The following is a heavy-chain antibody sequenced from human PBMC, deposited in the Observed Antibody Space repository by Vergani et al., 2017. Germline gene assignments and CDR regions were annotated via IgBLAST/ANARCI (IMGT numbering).Heavy chain of an antibody. V-gene: IGHV2-5*01. CDR3: VHRLGYFDWDGAFDV. CDR2: VYWNDDE. Sequence: QITLRESGPTLVKPTQTLTLTCTFSGFSLTTGGGGVGWIRQPPGRALEWLAFVYWNDDERYSPPLKSRVTITKDTSKNEVILTMATMDPVDTATYSCVHRLGYFDWDGAFDVWGPGTMVTVSS. J-gene: IGHJ3*01. D-gene: IGHD3-9*01. CDR1: GFSLTTGGGG.